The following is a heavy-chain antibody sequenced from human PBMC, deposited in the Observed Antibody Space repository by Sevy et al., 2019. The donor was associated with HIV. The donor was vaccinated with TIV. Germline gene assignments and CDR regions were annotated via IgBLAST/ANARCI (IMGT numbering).Heavy chain of an antibody. D-gene: IGHD2-8*01. CDR3: AREGCTRPHDY. J-gene: IGHJ4*02. V-gene: IGHV3-23*01. Sequence: GGSLRLSCAASGFAFYDYSMSWIRQAPGKGLEWVATLSFGCGKINYADSVKGRFTISRDNSKNSFHLQMDNLRVEDTALYYCAREGCTRPHDYWGQRTRVTVSS. CDR1: GFAFYDYS. CDR2: LSFGCGKI.